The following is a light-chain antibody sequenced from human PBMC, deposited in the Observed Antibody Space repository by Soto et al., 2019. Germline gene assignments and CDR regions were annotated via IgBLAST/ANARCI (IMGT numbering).Light chain of an antibody. V-gene: IGLV2-14*01. CDR3: NSFTTSSTLL. CDR1: GSDIGAYNY. Sequence: QSALTQPASVSGFPGQSITISCTGTGSDIGAYNYVSWYQHHPGKAPKLLIHEVTNRPSGVSRRFSGSESGNTASLTISGLRAEDEADYYCNSFTTSSTLLFGGGTKLTVL. J-gene: IGLJ2*01. CDR2: EVT.